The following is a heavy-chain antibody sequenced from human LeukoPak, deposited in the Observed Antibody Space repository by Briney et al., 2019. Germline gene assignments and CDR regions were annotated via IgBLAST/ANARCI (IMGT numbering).Heavy chain of an antibody. V-gene: IGHV4-34*01. CDR2: INHSGST. CDR3: ARSSPRRYCSSTSCQNWFDP. D-gene: IGHD2-2*01. Sequence: PGGSLRLSCAASGFTFSDYYMSWIRQPPGKGLEWIGEINHSGSTNYNPSLKSRVTISVDTSKNQFSLKLSSVTAADTAVYYCARSSPRRYCSSTSCQNWFDPWGQGTLVTVSS. J-gene: IGHJ5*02. CDR1: GFTFSDYY.